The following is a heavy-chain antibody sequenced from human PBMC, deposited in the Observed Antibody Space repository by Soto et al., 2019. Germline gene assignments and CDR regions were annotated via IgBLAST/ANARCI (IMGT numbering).Heavy chain of an antibody. CDR3: ARVGDLSNYYDSSGYGVYFDY. V-gene: IGHV3-74*01. CDR1: GFTFSSYW. J-gene: IGHJ4*02. Sequence: TGGSLRLSCAASGFTFSSYWMHWVRQAPGKGLVWVSRINSDGSSTSYADSVKGRFTISRDNAKNTLYLQMNSLRAEDTAVYYCARVGDLSNYYDSSGYGVYFDYWGQGTLVTVSS. CDR2: INSDGSST. D-gene: IGHD3-22*01.